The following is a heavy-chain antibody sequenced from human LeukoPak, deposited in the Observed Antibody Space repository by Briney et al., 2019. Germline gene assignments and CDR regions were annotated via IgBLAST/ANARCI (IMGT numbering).Heavy chain of an antibody. Sequence: GGSLRLSCAASGFTFSSYGMHWVRQAPGKGLEWVAFIRYDGSNKYYADSVKGRFTISRDNSKNQLYLQMNSLRAEDTAVYYCAKGLRFLEWLSQSNLDYWGQGTLVTVSS. V-gene: IGHV3-30*02. J-gene: IGHJ4*02. CDR2: IRYDGSNK. CDR3: AKGLRFLEWLSQSNLDY. CDR1: GFTFSSYG. D-gene: IGHD3-3*01.